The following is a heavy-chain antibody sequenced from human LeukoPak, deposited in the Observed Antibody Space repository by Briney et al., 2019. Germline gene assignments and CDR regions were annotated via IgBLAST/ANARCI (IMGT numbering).Heavy chain of an antibody. V-gene: IGHV3-20*04. J-gene: IGHJ6*03. CDR3: AVSFTVTRGDFFYYMDV. CDR2: INWKTRSL. Sequence: GGSLRLSCAAPGFRCDDYGMSWVRQVPGKGLEWVAGINWKTRSLGYTDSVKGRFTISTDNAENSVYLQMNSLRGEDTALYFCAVSFTVTRGDFFYYMDVWGKGITVIVSS. D-gene: IGHD4-17*01. CDR1: GFRCDDYG.